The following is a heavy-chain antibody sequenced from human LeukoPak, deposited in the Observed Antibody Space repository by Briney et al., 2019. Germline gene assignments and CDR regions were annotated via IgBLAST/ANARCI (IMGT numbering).Heavy chain of an antibody. CDR2: FDPEDGET. CDR3: ATTDIDFWSGSTHTQNWFDP. CDR1: GYTFTSYY. D-gene: IGHD3-3*01. Sequence: GASVKVSCKASGYTFTSYYMHWVRQAPGKGLEWMGGFDPEDGETIYAQKFQGRVTMTEDTSTDTAYMELSSLRSEDTAVYYCATTDIDFWSGSTHTQNWFDPWGQGTLVTVSS. J-gene: IGHJ5*02. V-gene: IGHV1-24*01.